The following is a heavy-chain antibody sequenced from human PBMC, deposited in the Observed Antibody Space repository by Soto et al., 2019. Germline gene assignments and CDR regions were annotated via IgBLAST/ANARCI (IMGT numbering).Heavy chain of an antibody. Sequence: ASVKVSCKASGGTFSSYAISWVRQAPGQGLEWMGGIIPIFGTANYAQKFQGRVTITADESTSTAYMELSSLRSEDTAVYYCARSTLSQYSSGWYYFDYWGQGTLVTVSS. J-gene: IGHJ4*02. D-gene: IGHD6-19*01. CDR1: GGTFSSYA. CDR3: ARSTLSQYSSGWYYFDY. V-gene: IGHV1-69*13. CDR2: IIPIFGTA.